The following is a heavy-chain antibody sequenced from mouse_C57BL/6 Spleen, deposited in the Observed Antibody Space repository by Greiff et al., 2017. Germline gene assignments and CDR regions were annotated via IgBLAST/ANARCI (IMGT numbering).Heavy chain of an antibody. Sequence: EVQRVESGGGLVKPGGSLKLSCAASGFTFSDYGMHWVRQAPEKGLEWVAYISSGSSTIYYADTVKGRFTFSRDKAKNTLFLQMTSLRSEDTAMYYCANSGYYYAMDYWGQGTSVTVSA. CDR1: GFTFSDYG. J-gene: IGHJ4*01. V-gene: IGHV5-17*01. CDR3: ANSGYYYAMDY. D-gene: IGHD4-1*01. CDR2: ISSGSSTI.